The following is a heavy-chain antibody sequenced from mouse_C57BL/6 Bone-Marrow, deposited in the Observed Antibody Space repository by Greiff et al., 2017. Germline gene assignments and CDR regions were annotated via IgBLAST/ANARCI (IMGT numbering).Heavy chain of an antibody. D-gene: IGHD2-3*01. CDR2: IDPANGNT. Sequence: VQLKQSVAELVRPGASVKLSCTASGFNIKNTYMHWVKQRPEQGLEWIGRIDPANGNTTYAPKFQGKATITADTSSNTAYLQLSILTSEDTAIYYCAVYDGYYYYFDYWGQGTTLTVSS. CDR1: GFNIKNTY. V-gene: IGHV14-3*01. CDR3: AVYDGYYYYFDY. J-gene: IGHJ2*01.